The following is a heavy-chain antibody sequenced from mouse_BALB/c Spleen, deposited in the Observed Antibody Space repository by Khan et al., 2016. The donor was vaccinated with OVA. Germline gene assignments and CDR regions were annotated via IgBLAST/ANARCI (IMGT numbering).Heavy chain of an antibody. CDR3: TRHGGFDPYYAMDY. V-gene: IGHV5-9*02. Sequence: EVQLVESGGGSVEPGGSLKLSCAASGFAFSSYDMSWVRQTPEKRLEWVAIINSRGRYTYYPDSVKGRFTISRDNARNTLYLQLSSLRSEDTALYYCTRHGGFDPYYAMDYWGQGTSVTVSS. CDR1: GFAFSSYD. CDR2: INSRGRYT. J-gene: IGHJ4*01.